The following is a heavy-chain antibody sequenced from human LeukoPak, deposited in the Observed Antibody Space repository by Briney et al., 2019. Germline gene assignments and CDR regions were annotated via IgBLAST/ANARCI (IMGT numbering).Heavy chain of an antibody. D-gene: IGHD1-26*01. J-gene: IGHJ3*02. CDR1: GGSISSYY. Sequence: SETLSLTCTVSGGSISSYYWSWIRQPPGKGLEWIGYIYYSGSTNYNPSLKSRVTISVDTSKNQFSLKLSSVTAADTAVYYCASFMALSGELLRGDAFDIWGQGTMVTVSS. CDR3: ASFMALSGELLRGDAFDI. V-gene: IGHV4-59*08. CDR2: IYYSGST.